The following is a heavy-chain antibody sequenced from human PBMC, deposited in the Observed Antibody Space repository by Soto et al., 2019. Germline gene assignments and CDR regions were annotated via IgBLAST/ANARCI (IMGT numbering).Heavy chain of an antibody. J-gene: IGHJ4*01. Sequence: EVHLLESGGGLVEPGGSLRLSCAASGFIFSNYGMSWVRQAPGKGLEWVSAIRGSGDDTYYADSVRGRFTISRDNYNSTLYMEMNNLRFKYTAVYFCAKGYWGSTHWSPADHWGQGTLVTVSS. D-gene: IGHD1-1*01. V-gene: IGHV3-23*01. CDR2: IRGSGDDT. CDR3: AKGYWGSTHWSPADH. CDR1: GFIFSNYG.